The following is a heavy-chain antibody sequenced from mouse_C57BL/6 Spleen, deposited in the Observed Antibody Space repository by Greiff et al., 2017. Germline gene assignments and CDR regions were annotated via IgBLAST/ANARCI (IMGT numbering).Heavy chain of an antibody. D-gene: IGHD2-1*01. CDR2: IHPSDSDT. J-gene: IGHJ1*03. V-gene: IGHV1-74*01. CDR1: GYTFTSYW. Sequence: VQLQQPGAELVKPGASVKVSCKASGYTFTSYWMHWVKQRPGQGLEWIGRIHPSDSDTNYNQKFKSKATLTVDKSSSTAYMQLSSLTSEDSAVDYCAISGNSRFPWYFDVWGTGTTVTVSS. CDR3: AISGNSRFPWYFDV.